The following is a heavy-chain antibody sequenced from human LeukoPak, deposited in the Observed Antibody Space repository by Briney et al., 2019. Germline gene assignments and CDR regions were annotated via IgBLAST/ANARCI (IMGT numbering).Heavy chain of an antibody. Sequence: SQTLSLTCTVSGGSINSGGYYWSWIRQHPGKGLEWIGYIYYSGSTYYNPSLKSRVTISVDTSKNQFSLKLSSVTAADTAVYYCARDRYYYDSSGYFRAPYYGMDVWGQGTTVTVSS. D-gene: IGHD3-22*01. CDR2: IYYSGST. J-gene: IGHJ6*02. V-gene: IGHV4-31*03. CDR1: GGSINSGGYY. CDR3: ARDRYYYDSSGYFRAPYYGMDV.